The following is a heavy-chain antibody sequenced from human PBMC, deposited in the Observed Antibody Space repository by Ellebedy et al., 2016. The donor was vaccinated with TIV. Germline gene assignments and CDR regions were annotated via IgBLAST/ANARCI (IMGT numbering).Heavy chain of an antibody. CDR2: INVADGKT. Sequence: AASVKVSCKASGYTFTQYAIHSLRQARGQGLEWLGWINVADGKTKYLQKVQDRVTFTRDTSAKTAYMHLSGLTSEDSGIYYCARDALGYCSGGSCSNSWFDPWGQGTLVTVSS. CDR3: ARDALGYCSGGSCSNSWFDP. CDR1: GYTFTQYA. J-gene: IGHJ5*02. V-gene: IGHV1-3*01. D-gene: IGHD2-15*01.